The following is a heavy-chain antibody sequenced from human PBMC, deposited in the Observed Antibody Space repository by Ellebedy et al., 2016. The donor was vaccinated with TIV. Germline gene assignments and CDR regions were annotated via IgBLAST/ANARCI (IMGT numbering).Heavy chain of an antibody. V-gene: IGHV4-4*02. CDR2: IYHDGDT. CDR3: AREGRDGYNLGY. J-gene: IGHJ4*02. CDR1: GGSISSGNW. D-gene: IGHD5-24*01. Sequence: MPSETLSLTCAVYGGSISSGNWWSWVRQAPGKGLEWIGEIYHDGDTNYNPSLKSRLTLSVDSFKNQFSLTLSCVTAADTAVYYCAREGRDGYNLGYWGQGTLVIVSS.